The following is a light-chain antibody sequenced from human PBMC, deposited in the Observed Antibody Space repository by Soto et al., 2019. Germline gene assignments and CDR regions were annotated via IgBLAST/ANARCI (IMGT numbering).Light chain of an antibody. Sequence: QSALTQPPSASGTPGQRVTISCSGSSSNIGSKTVNWYQQLPGTAPKLLIYSNYQRPSGVPDRFSGSKSGTPASLAISGLQSEDEADYYCSAWDASLNGYVFGTGTKVTVL. V-gene: IGLV1-44*01. J-gene: IGLJ1*01. CDR2: SNY. CDR1: SSNIGSKT. CDR3: SAWDASLNGYV.